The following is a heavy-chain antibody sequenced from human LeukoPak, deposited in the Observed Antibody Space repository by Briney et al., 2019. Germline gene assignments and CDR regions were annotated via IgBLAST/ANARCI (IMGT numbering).Heavy chain of an antibody. V-gene: IGHV1-18*01. CDR2: ISAYNGNT. Sequence: GASVKVSCKASGYTFTSYGISWVRQAPGQGLEWMGWISAYNGNTNYAQKLQGRVTMTTDTSTSTAYMELWSLRSDDTAVYYCARARAGIAAAGVFDYWGQGTLVTVSS. CDR3: ARARAGIAAAGVFDY. CDR1: GYTFTSYG. D-gene: IGHD6-13*01. J-gene: IGHJ4*02.